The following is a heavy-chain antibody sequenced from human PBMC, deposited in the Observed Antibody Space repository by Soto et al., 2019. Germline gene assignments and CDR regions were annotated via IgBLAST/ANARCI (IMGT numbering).Heavy chain of an antibody. J-gene: IGHJ4*02. CDR2: ISTSGATR. Sequence: EVQLVESGGGLVQPGGSWGLSGVAPGFTFSPDSMNWVRQAPGKGRGWVAHISTSGATRYYADSVKGRFPISRDNAKTSLYLQMDSLRNEDTAVYYCARFFGSGFDYWGQGTLVTVSS. CDR1: GFTFSPDS. CDR3: ARFFGSGFDY. V-gene: IGHV3-48*02. D-gene: IGHD6-19*01.